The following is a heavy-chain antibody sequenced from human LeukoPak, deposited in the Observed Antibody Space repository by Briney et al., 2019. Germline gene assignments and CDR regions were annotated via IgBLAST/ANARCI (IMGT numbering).Heavy chain of an antibody. CDR2: ISSDGSNK. Sequence: GGSLRLSCAASGFTFSNYAMHWVRQAPGKGLEWVAVISSDGSNKYYADSVKGRFTFSRDNSKNTLYLQMTSLRAEDTAVYYCAREFVSSDYYYYYMDVWGKGTTVTISS. D-gene: IGHD2-21*01. J-gene: IGHJ6*03. CDR3: AREFVSSDYYYYYMDV. V-gene: IGHV3-30*04. CDR1: GFTFSNYA.